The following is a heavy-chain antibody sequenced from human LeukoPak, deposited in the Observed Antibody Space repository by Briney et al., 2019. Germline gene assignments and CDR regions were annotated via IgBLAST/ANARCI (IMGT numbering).Heavy chain of an antibody. Sequence: ASVKVSCKASGYTFTSYGFSWVRQAPGQGLEWMGIINPSGGSTSYAQKFQGRVTMTTDESTSTAYMELSSLRSEDTAVYYCASYFQHWGQGTLVTVSS. CDR3: ASYFQH. V-gene: IGHV1-46*01. J-gene: IGHJ1*01. CDR2: INPSGGST. CDR1: GYTFTSYG.